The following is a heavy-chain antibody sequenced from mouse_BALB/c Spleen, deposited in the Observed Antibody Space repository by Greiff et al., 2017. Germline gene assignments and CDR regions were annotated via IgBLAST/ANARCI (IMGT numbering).Heavy chain of an antibody. D-gene: IGHD2-2*01. V-gene: IGHV1-54*01. CDR2: INPGSGGT. J-gene: IGHJ2*01. CDR1: GYAFTNYL. Sequence: QVQLQQSGAELVRPGTSVKVSCKASGYAFTNYLIEWVKQRPGQGLEWIGVINPGSGGTNYNEKFKGKATLTADKSSSTAYMQLSSLTSDDSAVYYCARSAGYDVGLDYWGQGTTLTVSS. CDR3: ARSAGYDVGLDY.